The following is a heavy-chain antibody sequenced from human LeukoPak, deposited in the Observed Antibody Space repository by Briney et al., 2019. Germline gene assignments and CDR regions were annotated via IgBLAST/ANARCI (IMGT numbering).Heavy chain of an antibody. CDR2: IYTSGST. J-gene: IGHJ4*02. CDR1: GGSFSSGSYY. D-gene: IGHD2-21*01. CDR3: ARGGGDWGFHQSDY. Sequence: SETLSLTCTVSGGSFSSGSYYWSWIRQPAGKGLEWIGRIYTSGSTNYNPSLKSRVTISVDTSKNQFSLKLSSVTAADTAMYYCARGGGDWGFHQSDYWGQGTLVTVSS. V-gene: IGHV4-61*02.